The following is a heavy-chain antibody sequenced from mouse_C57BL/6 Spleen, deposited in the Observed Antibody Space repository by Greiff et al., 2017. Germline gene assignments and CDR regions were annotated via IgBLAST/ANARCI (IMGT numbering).Heavy chain of an antibody. CDR3: ALANWDWYFDV. Sequence: VQLQQPGAELVKPGASVKLSCKASGYTFTSYWMHWVKQRPGRGLEWIGRIDPNSGGTTYNEKFKSKATLTVDKPSSTAYMQLSSLTSEDSAVYYCALANWDWYFDVWGTGTTVTVSS. CDR2: IDPNSGGT. CDR1: GYTFTSYW. D-gene: IGHD4-1*01. V-gene: IGHV1-72*01. J-gene: IGHJ1*03.